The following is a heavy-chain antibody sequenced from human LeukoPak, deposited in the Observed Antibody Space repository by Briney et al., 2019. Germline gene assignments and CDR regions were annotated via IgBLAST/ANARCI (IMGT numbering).Heavy chain of an antibody. V-gene: IGHV3-33*01. CDR2: IWYDGSNK. CDR1: GLSFSSYA. Sequence: GGSLRLSCETSGLSFSSYAMHWVRQAPGKGLEWVAVIWYDGSNKYYADSVKGRFTISRDNSKSTVYLHMNGLRAEDTAVYYCARSKGPAYYYDSSGRYFDYWGQGTLVTVSS. CDR3: ARSKGPAYYYDSSGRYFDY. J-gene: IGHJ4*02. D-gene: IGHD3-22*01.